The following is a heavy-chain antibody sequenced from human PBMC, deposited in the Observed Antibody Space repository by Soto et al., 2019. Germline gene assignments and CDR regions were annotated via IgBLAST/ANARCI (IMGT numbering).Heavy chain of an antibody. V-gene: IGHV1-3*01. D-gene: IGHD1-1*01. CDR3: ARGKGMEENYYYHGMDV. J-gene: IGHJ6*02. CDR2: INGGNGNT. CDR1: GYSFTTYA. Sequence: QVQVLQSGAEVKKPWASVKVSCKASGYSFTTYALHWVRQAPGQRLEWMAWINGGNGNTKYSQKFQDRVTITRDTSASIAYMELSSLRSEDTAVYYCARGKGMEENYYYHGMDVWGQGTTVTVSS.